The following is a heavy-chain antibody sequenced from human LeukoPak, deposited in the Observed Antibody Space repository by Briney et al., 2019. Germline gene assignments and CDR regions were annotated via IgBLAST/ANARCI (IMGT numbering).Heavy chain of an antibody. D-gene: IGHD6-19*01. V-gene: IGHV1-69*04. J-gene: IGHJ4*02. CDR3: ARGSIAVAAAFDY. CDR2: IIPILGIA. Sequence: ASVKVSCKASGYTFTSYAISWVRQAPGQGLEWMGRIIPILGIANYAQKFQGRVTITADKSTSTAYMELSSLRSEDTAVYYCARGSIAVAAAFDYWGQGTLVTVSS. CDR1: GYTFTSYA.